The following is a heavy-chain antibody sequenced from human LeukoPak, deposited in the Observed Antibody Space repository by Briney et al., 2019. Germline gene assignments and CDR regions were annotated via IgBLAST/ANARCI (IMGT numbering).Heavy chain of an antibody. CDR1: GFTFSNYW. Sequence: GGSLRLSCAASGFTFSNYWMSWVRQAPGKGLEWVANIKQDRSEKYYVDSVKGRFTISRDNAKNSLYLQMNSLRAEDTALYYCAKGSLLRWGYFDYWGQGTLVTVSS. V-gene: IGHV3-7*03. CDR2: IKQDRSEK. CDR3: AKGSLLRWGYFDY. D-gene: IGHD2-15*01. J-gene: IGHJ4*02.